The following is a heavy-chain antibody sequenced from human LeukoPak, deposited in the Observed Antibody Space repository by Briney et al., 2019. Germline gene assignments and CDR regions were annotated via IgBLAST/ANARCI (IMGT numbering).Heavy chain of an antibody. CDR3: ARPSSVGAFDI. V-gene: IGHV3-48*04. J-gene: IGHJ3*02. CDR2: ISSSSTI. D-gene: IGHD4-23*01. CDR1: GFTFSSYS. Sequence: GGSLRLSCAASGFTFSSYSMNWVRQAPGKGLEWVSYISSSSTIYYADSVKGRFTISRDNAKNSLYLQMNSLRAEDTAVYYCARPSSVGAFDIWGQGTMVTVSS.